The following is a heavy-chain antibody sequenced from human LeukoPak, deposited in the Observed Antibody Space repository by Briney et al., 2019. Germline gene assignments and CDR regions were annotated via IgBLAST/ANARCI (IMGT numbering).Heavy chain of an antibody. J-gene: IGHJ4*02. Sequence: GRSLRLSCAASGFTFSSYGMHWVRQAPGKGLEWVAVISYDGSNKYYADSVKGRFTISRDNSKNTLYLQLNSLRAEDTAVYYCAKGAGELVDYWGQGTLVTVSS. D-gene: IGHD3-10*01. CDR3: AKGAGELVDY. CDR2: ISYDGSNK. CDR1: GFTFSSYG. V-gene: IGHV3-30*18.